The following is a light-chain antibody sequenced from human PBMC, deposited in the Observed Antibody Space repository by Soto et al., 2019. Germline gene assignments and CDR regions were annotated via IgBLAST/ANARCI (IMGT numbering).Light chain of an antibody. Sequence: VMTQSPATLSLSPGESATLSCRASQIFISNLAWYHQKTGQPPRILIYGASTRATGIPARFSGSGSGTDLNLSINSLQREDFATYYCQKTYSAPPLFGQGTKVDIK. CDR1: QIFISN. CDR2: GAS. V-gene: IGKV3-15*01. CDR3: QKTYSAPPL. J-gene: IGKJ1*01.